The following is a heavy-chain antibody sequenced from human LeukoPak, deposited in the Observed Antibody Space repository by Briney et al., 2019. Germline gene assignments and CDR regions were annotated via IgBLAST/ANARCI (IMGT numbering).Heavy chain of an antibody. D-gene: IGHD1-26*01. Sequence: PGGSLRLSCAASGFTFSSYAMHWVRQAPGKGLEWVAVISYDGSNKYYADSVKGRFTNSRDNSKNTLYLQMNSLGAEDTAVYYCAKTMGAIDHDYWGQGTLVTVSS. V-gene: IGHV3-30-3*02. CDR3: AKTMGAIDHDY. J-gene: IGHJ4*02. CDR1: GFTFSSYA. CDR2: ISYDGSNK.